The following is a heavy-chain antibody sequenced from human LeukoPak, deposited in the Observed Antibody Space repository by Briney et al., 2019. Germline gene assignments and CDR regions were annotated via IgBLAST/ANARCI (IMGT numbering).Heavy chain of an antibody. Sequence: SETQSLTCTVSGGSISSYYWSWIRQPAGKGLEWIGRIYTSGSTNYNPSLKSRVTMSVDTSKNQFSLKLSSVTAADTAMYYCAREAGNTEYFDYWGQGTLVTVSS. J-gene: IGHJ4*02. CDR3: AREAGNTEYFDY. V-gene: IGHV4-4*07. CDR2: IYTSGST. CDR1: GGSISSYY. D-gene: IGHD1-1*01.